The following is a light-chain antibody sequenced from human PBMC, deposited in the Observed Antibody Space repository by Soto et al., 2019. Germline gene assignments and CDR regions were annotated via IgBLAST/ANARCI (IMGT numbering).Light chain of an antibody. CDR2: KAS. CDR3: QQVWT. Sequence: DIQMTQSPSTLSASVGDRVTITCRASQSISSWLAWYQQKPGKAPKLLIYKASSLESGVPTRFSGSGSGTEFTLTISSLQPHDFATYYCQQVWTFGQGTKVEIK. V-gene: IGKV1-5*03. J-gene: IGKJ1*01. CDR1: QSISSW.